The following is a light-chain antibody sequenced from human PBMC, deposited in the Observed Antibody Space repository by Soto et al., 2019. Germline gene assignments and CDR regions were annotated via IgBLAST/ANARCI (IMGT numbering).Light chain of an antibody. CDR1: QSVSSK. CDR3: QQYNNWPPLT. CDR2: AAS. V-gene: IGKV3-15*01. Sequence: DIVMTQSPATLSVSAGERATLSCRASQSVSSKLAWYQQKPGKAPRLLIYAASTRATGIPARFSGSGSGTEFTLTISSMQSEDFAVYYCQQYNNWPPLTFGGGTKVEIK. J-gene: IGKJ4*01.